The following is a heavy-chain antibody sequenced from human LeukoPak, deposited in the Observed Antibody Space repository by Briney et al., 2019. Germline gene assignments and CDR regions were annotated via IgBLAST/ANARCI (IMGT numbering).Heavy chain of an antibody. CDR2: IWYDGSNK. V-gene: IGHV3-33*01. CDR3: ARERYCSSPSCYGWFDP. D-gene: IGHD2-2*01. Sequence: GRSLRLSCAASGFTFSGYGMHWVRQAPCRGLDWVALIWYDGSNKYYADSVKGRFAISRDNSKNTLYLQMNSLRAEDTAVYYCARERYCSSPSCYGWFDPWGQGTLVTVSS. CDR1: GFTFSGYG. J-gene: IGHJ5*02.